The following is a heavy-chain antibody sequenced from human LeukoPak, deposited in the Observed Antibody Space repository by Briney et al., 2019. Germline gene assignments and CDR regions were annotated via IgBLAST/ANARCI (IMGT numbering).Heavy chain of an antibody. V-gene: IGHV4-30-4*01. CDR2: IHYSGST. J-gene: IGHJ4*02. D-gene: IGHD2-15*01. Sequence: SETLSLTCTVSGGSFSSGDNYCSWIRQPPGKGLEWIGYIHYSGSTFYNPSLKSRVTMSVDTSKNQFSLKLNSVTAADTAVYYWARGELLYDNWGQGTLVTVSS. CDR1: GGSFSSGDNY. CDR3: ARGELLYDN.